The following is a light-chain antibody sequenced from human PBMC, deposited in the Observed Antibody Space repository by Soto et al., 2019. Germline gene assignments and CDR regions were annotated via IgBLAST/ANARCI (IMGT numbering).Light chain of an antibody. Sequence: QSVLTQPPSVSGAPGQRVTISCTGSGSTIGAGYDVHWYQQLPGTAPRLLIYDNTNRPSGVPDRFSGSKSGTSASLAISGLQAEDEADYYCQSYDCSLSVVFGGGTKVTVL. CDR1: GSTIGAGYD. V-gene: IGLV1-40*01. CDR3: QSYDCSLSVV. J-gene: IGLJ2*01. CDR2: DNT.